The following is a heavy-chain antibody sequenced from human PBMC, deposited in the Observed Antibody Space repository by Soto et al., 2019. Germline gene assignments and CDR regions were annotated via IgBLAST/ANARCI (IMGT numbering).Heavy chain of an antibody. CDR3: ASDWAAAGPFAS. V-gene: IGHV1-18*01. J-gene: IGHJ4*02. CDR2: ISAYNGNT. Sequence: QVQLVQSGAEVKKPGASVKVSCKASGYTFTSYGISWVRQAPGQGLEWMGWISAYNGNTNYAQKLQGRVTMPTDPSTSTAYMELRSLRSDDTAVYSSASDWAAAGPFASWGQGTLVTVSS. D-gene: IGHD6-13*01. CDR1: GYTFTSYG.